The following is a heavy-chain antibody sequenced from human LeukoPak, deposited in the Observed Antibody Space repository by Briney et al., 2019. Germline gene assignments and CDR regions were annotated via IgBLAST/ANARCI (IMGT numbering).Heavy chain of an antibody. J-gene: IGHJ5*02. V-gene: IGHV3-30*02. CDR3: ANHPEDYYDSSGAS. CDR2: IRYDGSNK. Sequence: GGSLRLSCAASGFTFSSYGMHWVRQAPGKGLEWVAFIRYDGSNKYYTDSVKGRFTISRGNPKNTLYLQMNSLRAEDSAVYYCANHPEDYYDSSGASWGQGTLVTVSS. D-gene: IGHD3-22*01. CDR1: GFTFSSYG.